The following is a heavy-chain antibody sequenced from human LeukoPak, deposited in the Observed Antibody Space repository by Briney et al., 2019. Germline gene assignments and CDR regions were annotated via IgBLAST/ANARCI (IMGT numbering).Heavy chain of an antibody. CDR1: GFTVSSNY. CDR3: ARYKTAGDYFDY. Sequence: GGSLRLSCEASGFTVSSNYMSWVRQAPGKGLEWVSIIYSGGSRYYADSVKGRFTISRDNSKNTLYLQMNTLRAEDTAVYYCARYKTAGDYFDYWGQGTLVTVSS. CDR2: IYSGGSR. J-gene: IGHJ4*02. D-gene: IGHD2-21*02. V-gene: IGHV3-53*01.